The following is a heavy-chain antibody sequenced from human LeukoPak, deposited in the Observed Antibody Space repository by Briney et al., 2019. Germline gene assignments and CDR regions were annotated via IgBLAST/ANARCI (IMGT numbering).Heavy chain of an antibody. V-gene: IGHV4-59*01. D-gene: IGHD3-22*01. Sequence: PSETLSLTCAVYGGSFSGYYWSWIRQPPGKGLEWIGYIYYSGSTNYNPSLKSRVTISVDTSKNQFSLKLSSVTAADTAVYYCARWSSGYYNYFDYWGQGTLVTVSS. CDR2: IYYSGST. CDR3: ARWSSGYYNYFDY. CDR1: GGSFSGYY. J-gene: IGHJ4*02.